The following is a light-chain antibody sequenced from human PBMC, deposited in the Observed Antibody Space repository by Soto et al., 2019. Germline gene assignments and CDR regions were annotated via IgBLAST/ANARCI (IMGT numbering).Light chain of an antibody. V-gene: IGLV2-14*01. Sequence: QSVLTQPASVSGSPGQSITISCTGTSSDVGAYNYVSWYQQHPGKAPKLMIYDVTNRPSGVSSRFSGSKSGNTASLTISGLQAEDEADYYCSSYKFSTTLRVFGGGTKLTVL. CDR3: SSYKFSTTLRV. CDR2: DVT. CDR1: SSDVGAYNY. J-gene: IGLJ3*02.